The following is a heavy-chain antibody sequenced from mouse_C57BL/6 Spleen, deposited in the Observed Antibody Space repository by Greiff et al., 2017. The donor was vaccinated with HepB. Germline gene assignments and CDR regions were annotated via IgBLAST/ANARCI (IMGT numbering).Heavy chain of an antibody. CDR3: ASLSTTVVAGGY. CDR1: GYTFTSYG. CDR2: IYPRSGNT. J-gene: IGHJ2*01. D-gene: IGHD1-1*01. V-gene: IGHV1-81*01. Sequence: QVQLQQSGAELARPGASVKLSCKASGYTFTSYGISWVKQRTGQGLEWIGEIYPRSGNTYYNEKFKGKATLTADKSSSTAYMELRSLTSEDSAVYFCASLSTTVVAGGYWGQGTTLTVSS.